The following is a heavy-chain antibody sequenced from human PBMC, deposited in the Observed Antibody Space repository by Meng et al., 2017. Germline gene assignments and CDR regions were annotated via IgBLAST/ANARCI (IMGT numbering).Heavy chain of an antibody. CDR2: IWYDGSNK. D-gene: IGHD4-17*01. CDR1: GFTFSSYG. J-gene: IGHJ4*02. CDR3: ARSFYGDPYYFDY. V-gene: IGHV3-33*01. Sequence: VMWVGFGGGVVHLGGSLRLFCVVAGFTFSSYGMHWVRQVSGKGLEWVAVIWYDGSNKYYADSVKGRFTISRDNSKNTLYLQMNSLRAEDTAVYYCARSFYGDPYYFDYWGQGTLVTVSS.